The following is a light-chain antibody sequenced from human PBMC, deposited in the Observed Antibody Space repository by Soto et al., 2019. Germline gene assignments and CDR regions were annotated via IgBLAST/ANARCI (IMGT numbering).Light chain of an antibody. J-gene: IGKJ3*01. V-gene: IGKV3-11*01. CDR3: QQRSNWPFT. Sequence: EIVLTQSPATLSLSPGERAILSCRASQSGSGYLAWYQQKPCQAPRLLIYDASNRATGIPARFSGSGSGTDFTLTISSLEPGDSAVYYWQQRSNWPFTFGPGTTVDVK. CDR2: DAS. CDR1: QSGSGY.